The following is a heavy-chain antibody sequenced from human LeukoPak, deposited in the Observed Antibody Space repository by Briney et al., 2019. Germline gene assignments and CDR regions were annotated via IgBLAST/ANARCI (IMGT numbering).Heavy chain of an antibody. CDR3: ASIAAAGTGAHRDFDY. V-gene: IGHV1-69*13. CDR2: IIPIFGTA. J-gene: IGHJ4*02. D-gene: IGHD6-13*01. Sequence: SVKVSCKTSGGTFSSYAISWVRQAPGQGLEWMGGIIPIFGTANYAQKFQGRVTITADESTSTAYMELSSLRSEDTAVYYCASIAAAGTGAHRDFDYWGQGTLVTVSS. CDR1: GGTFSSYA.